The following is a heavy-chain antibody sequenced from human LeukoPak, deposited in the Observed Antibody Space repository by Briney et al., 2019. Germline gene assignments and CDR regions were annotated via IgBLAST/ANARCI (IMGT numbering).Heavy chain of an antibody. V-gene: IGHV3-66*01. D-gene: IGHD1-26*01. CDR1: GFTVSSNY. Sequence: PGGSLRLSCAASGFTVSSNYMSWVRQAPGNGLEWVSVIYSGGRTDYADSVKGRFTISRDNSKNTLYFQMSSLRAEDTAVYYCARISEAYYYYGMDVWGQGTTVTVSS. CDR3: ARISEAYYYYGMDV. CDR2: IYSGGRT. J-gene: IGHJ6*02.